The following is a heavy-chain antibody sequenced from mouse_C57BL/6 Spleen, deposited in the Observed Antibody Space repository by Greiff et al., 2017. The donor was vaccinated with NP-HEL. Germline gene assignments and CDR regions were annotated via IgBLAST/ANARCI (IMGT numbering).Heavy chain of an antibody. D-gene: IGHD2-4*01. CDR1: GYAFSSYW. Sequence: QVQLKQSGAELVKPGASVKISCKASGYAFSSYWMNWVKQRHGKGLEWIGQIYPGDGDTNYNGKFKGKATLTADKSSSTAYMQLSSLTSEDSAVYFCARGLIYYDYPAWFAYWGQGTLVTVSA. CDR2: IYPGDGDT. J-gene: IGHJ3*01. CDR3: ARGLIYYDYPAWFAY. V-gene: IGHV1-80*01.